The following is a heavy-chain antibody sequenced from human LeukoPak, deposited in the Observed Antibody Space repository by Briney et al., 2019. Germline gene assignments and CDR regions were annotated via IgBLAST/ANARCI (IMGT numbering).Heavy chain of an antibody. J-gene: IGHJ4*02. V-gene: IGHV3-74*01. CDR2: INNDGSST. CDR3: ARGSWSAAGTSIDY. D-gene: IGHD6-13*01. Sequence: PGGSLRLSCAVSGFIFSSHWMFWVRQVPGKGLEWVSQINNDGSSTTYADSVKGRFTISRDNAKNTLYLQMNSPRAEDTAVYYCARGSWSAAGTSIDYWGQGTLVTVSS. CDR1: GFIFSSHW.